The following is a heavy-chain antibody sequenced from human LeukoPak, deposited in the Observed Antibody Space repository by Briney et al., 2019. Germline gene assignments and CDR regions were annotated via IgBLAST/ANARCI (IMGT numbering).Heavy chain of an antibody. D-gene: IGHD1-26*01. V-gene: IGHV3-30*03. CDR2: ISFDESTK. CDR3: ARSGGSTSGPIDY. Sequence: GGSLRLSCAASGFTFSSYGMHWVRQAPGKGLEWVAVISFDESTKYYADSVKGRFTISRDNAKNSLYLQMNSLRAEDTAVYYCARSGGSTSGPIDYWGQGTLVTVSS. CDR1: GFTFSSYG. J-gene: IGHJ4*02.